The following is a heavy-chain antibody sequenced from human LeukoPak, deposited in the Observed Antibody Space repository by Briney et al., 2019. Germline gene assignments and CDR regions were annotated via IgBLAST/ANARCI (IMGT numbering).Heavy chain of an antibody. CDR2: IRSKANSYAT. CDR1: GFTFRNYW. J-gene: IGHJ4*02. Sequence: GGSLRLSCAASGFTFRNYWMHWVRQASGKGLEWVGRIRSKANSYATAYAASVKGRFTISRDDSKNTAYLQMNSLKTEDTAVYYCTRPDDYGDYWGQGTLVTVSS. CDR3: TRPDDYGDY. V-gene: IGHV3-73*01.